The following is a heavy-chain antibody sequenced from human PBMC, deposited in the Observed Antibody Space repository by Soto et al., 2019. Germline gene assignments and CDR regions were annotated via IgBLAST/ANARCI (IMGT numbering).Heavy chain of an antibody. CDR3: AKAHTSGWHRDAFDF. CDR2: FSGSGDST. Sequence: GGSLRLSCAASGFSFTTYAMNWLRQPPGKGLEWVSTFSGSGDSTYYADSVRGRFTISRDISKGTLYLHMNSLRTEDTAVYFCAKAHTSGWHRDAFDFWGHGTMVTVSS. D-gene: IGHD6-19*01. J-gene: IGHJ3*01. V-gene: IGHV3-23*01. CDR1: GFSFTTYA.